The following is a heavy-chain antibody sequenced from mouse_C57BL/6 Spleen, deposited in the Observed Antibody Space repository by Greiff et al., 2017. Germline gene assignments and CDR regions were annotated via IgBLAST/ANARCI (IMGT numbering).Heavy chain of an antibody. V-gene: IGHV1-55*01. J-gene: IGHJ2*01. Sequence: QVQLQQPGAELVKPGASVKMSCKASGYTFTSYWITWVKQRPGQGLEWIGDIYPGSGSTNNNEKFKSKATLTVDTSSSTAYMQLSSLTSEDSAVYYCARIGYDYDLYYFDYWGQGTTLTVSS. CDR3: ARIGYDYDLYYFDY. CDR1: GYTFTSYW. D-gene: IGHD2-4*01. CDR2: IYPGSGST.